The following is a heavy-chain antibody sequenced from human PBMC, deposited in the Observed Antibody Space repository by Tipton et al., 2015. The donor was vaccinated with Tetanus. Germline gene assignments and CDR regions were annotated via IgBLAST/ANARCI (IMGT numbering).Heavy chain of an antibody. Sequence: TLSLTCTVSGGSISSGGYYWSWIRQHPGKGLEWIGDIYYSVSTYYNPSLKSRVTISVDTSKNQFSLKLNSVTAADTAVYYCARDQARGARGWNYFDYWGRGPLVSVSS. V-gene: IGHV4-31*03. CDR1: GGSISSGGYY. J-gene: IGHJ4*02. CDR2: IYYSVST. D-gene: IGHD1-26*01. CDR3: ARDQARGARGWNYFDY.